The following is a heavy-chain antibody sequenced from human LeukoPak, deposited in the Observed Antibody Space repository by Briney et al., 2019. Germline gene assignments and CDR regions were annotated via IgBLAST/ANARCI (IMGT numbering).Heavy chain of an antibody. CDR3: ARDGRYYGSGSSWKTFDY. CDR1: GGSISSYY. Sequence: SETLSLTCTVSGGSISSYYWSWIRQPPGKGLEWIGYIYYSGSANYNPSLKSRVTISVDTSKSQFSLKLSSVTAADTAVYYCARDGRYYGSGSSWKTFDYWGQGTLVTVSS. V-gene: IGHV4-59*01. J-gene: IGHJ4*02. D-gene: IGHD3-10*01. CDR2: IYYSGSA.